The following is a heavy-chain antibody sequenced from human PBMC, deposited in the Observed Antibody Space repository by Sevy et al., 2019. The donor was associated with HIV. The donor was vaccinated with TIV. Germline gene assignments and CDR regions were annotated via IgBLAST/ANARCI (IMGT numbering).Heavy chain of an antibody. D-gene: IGHD3-10*01. Sequence: SETLSLTCTVSGGSVSSGSYYWSWIRQPPGKGLEWIGYIYYSGSTNYNPSLKSRVTISVDTSKNQFSLKLSSVTAADTAVYYCARSTSSSRYYYGSGSSILRDLYCMDVWGQGTTVTVSS. J-gene: IGHJ6*02. CDR2: IYYSGST. V-gene: IGHV4-61*01. CDR1: GGSVSSGSYY. CDR3: ARSTSSSRYYYGSGSSILRDLYCMDV.